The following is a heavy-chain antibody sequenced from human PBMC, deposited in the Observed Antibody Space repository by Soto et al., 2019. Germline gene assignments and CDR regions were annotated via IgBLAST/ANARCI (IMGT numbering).Heavy chain of an antibody. J-gene: IGHJ6*02. V-gene: IGHV4-34*01. D-gene: IGHD3-16*02. CDR1: GGSFSGYY. CDR3: AVIGAYCYGMDV. Sequence: QVQLQQWGAGLLKPSETLSLTCAVYGGSFSGYYWSWIRQPPGKGLEWIGEINHSGSTNYNPSLKSRVTISVDTSKNQFSLKLSSVTAADTAVYYCAVIGAYCYGMDVWGQGTTVTVSS. CDR2: INHSGST.